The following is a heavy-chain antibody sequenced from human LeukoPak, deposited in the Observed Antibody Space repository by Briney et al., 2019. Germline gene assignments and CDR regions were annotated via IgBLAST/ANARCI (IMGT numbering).Heavy chain of an antibody. CDR1: GFTFSTYA. V-gene: IGHV3-23*05. J-gene: IGHJ4*02. Sequence: GGSLRLSCAASGFTFSTYAMNWVRQAPGKGLEWVSGIYGSGSTRYYADSVKGRFTISRDNSQNTLYLQVNSLRVEDTAVYYCAKVWKPDGLYDLDYWGQGTLVTVSS. CDR2: IYGSGSTR. D-gene: IGHD5/OR15-5a*01. CDR3: AKVWKPDGLYDLDY.